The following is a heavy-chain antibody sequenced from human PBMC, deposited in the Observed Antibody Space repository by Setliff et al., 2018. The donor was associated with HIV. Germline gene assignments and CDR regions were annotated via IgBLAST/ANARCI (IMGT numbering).Heavy chain of an antibody. V-gene: IGHV4-39*01. J-gene: IGHJ4*02. CDR3: ARKQWLGAAFGY. CDR2: IYYSGSI. CDR1: GGSISTRTYY. Sequence: SETLSLTCTVSGGSISTRTYYWGWVRQPPGKGLEWIGSIYYSGSIYYNPSLKSRVTISVATSENQISLNLNSATAADTAVYYCARKQWLGAAFGYWGQGTPVTVSS. D-gene: IGHD6-19*01.